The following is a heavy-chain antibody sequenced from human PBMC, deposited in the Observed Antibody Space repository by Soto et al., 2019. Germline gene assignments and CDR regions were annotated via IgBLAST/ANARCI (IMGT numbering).Heavy chain of an antibody. D-gene: IGHD2-21*01. V-gene: IGHV3-7*01. Sequence: PGGSLRLSCAASGFTFSSYWMSWVRQAPGKGLEWVANIKQDGSEKYYVDSVKGRFTISRDNAKNSLYLQMNSLRAEDTAVYYCASVPRGGDGYIEYLQHWGQGTLVTVSS. CDR3: ASVPRGGDGYIEYLQH. CDR1: GFTFSSYW. CDR2: IKQDGSEK. J-gene: IGHJ1*01.